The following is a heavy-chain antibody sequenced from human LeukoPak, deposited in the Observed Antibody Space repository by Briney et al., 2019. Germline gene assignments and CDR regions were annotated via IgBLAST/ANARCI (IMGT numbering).Heavy chain of an antibody. CDR2: INYSGST. Sequence: SETLSLTCTVSGGSIISSSYYWGWIRQPPGEGLEWIGSINYSGSTHYNPSLKSRVTISVDTSKNQFSLKLTSVTAADTAVYYCARRPGYSSSWHYFDYWGQGTLVTVSA. CDR3: ARRPGYSSSWHYFDY. V-gene: IGHV4-39*01. CDR1: GGSIISSSYY. D-gene: IGHD6-13*01. J-gene: IGHJ4*02.